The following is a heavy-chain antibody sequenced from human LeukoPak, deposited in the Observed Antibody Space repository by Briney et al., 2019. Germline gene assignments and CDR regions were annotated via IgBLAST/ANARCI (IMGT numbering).Heavy chain of an antibody. V-gene: IGHV1-2*02. CDR3: ARIVGAAAGTFAFDI. Sequence: GASVKVSCKASGYTFTGYYMHWVRQAPGQGLEWMGWIDPKSGGKNYALKFQGRVTMTRDTSISTAYMELSRLRSDDTAVYYCARIVGAAAGTFAFDIWGQGTMVTVSS. J-gene: IGHJ3*02. D-gene: IGHD6-13*01. CDR2: IDPKSGGK. CDR1: GYTFTGYY.